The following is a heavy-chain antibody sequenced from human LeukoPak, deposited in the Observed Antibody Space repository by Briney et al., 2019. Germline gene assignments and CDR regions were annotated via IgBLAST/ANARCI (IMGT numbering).Heavy chain of an antibody. V-gene: IGHV1-3*01. CDR3: ARDRYYGSGIFGLFDY. D-gene: IGHD3-10*01. CDR1: GYTFTCYA. Sequence: ASVKVSCKASGYTFTCYAIHWVRQAPGQRLEWMGWIDAGNGNTKYSQKFQGRVTITRDTSASTAYMELSSLRSEDTAVYYCARDRYYGSGIFGLFDYWGQGTLVTVSS. J-gene: IGHJ4*02. CDR2: IDAGNGNT.